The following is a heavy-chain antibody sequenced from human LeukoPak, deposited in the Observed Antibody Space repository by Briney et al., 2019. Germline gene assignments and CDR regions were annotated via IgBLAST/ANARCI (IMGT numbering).Heavy chain of an antibody. J-gene: IGHJ4*02. CDR3: ARGRSSGRLYYFDY. V-gene: IGHV3-11*06. CDR2: ISSSSSYT. Sequence: GGSLRLSCAASGFTFSDYYMSWIRQAPGKGLEWVSYISSSSSYTNYADSVKGRFTISRDNAKNSLYLQMNSLRAEDTAVYYCARGRSSGRLYYFDYWGQGTLVTVSS. CDR1: GFTFSDYY. D-gene: IGHD6-19*01.